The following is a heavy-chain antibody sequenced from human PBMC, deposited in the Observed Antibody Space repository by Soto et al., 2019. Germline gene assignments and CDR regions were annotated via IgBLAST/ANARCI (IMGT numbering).Heavy chain of an antibody. CDR3: AKPRSCLECPPFDP. V-gene: IGHV3-30*18. Sequence: QVKLVESGGGVVQSGRSRRLSCAASGFTFRSYGMHWVRQSPGKGLEWVAVIKSDGRNTDYADSVKGRFFISRDNTRNMLYLQMNSLRADDTAVYYCAKPRSCLECPPFDPWGQGTLVTVSS. CDR2: IKSDGRNT. CDR1: GFTFRSYG. J-gene: IGHJ5*02. D-gene: IGHD3-3*01.